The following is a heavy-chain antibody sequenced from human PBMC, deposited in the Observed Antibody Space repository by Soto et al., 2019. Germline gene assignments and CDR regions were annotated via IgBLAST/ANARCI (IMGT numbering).Heavy chain of an antibody. CDR2: IKQDGSEK. CDR3: ARESGPYRAWYSSGWYADYYYGMDV. V-gene: IGHV3-7*03. J-gene: IGHJ6*02. Sequence: GGFLRLSCAASGFTFSSYWMSWVRQAPGKGLEWVANIKQDGSEKYYVDSVKGRFTISRDNAKNSLYLQMNSLRAEDTVVYYCARESGPYRAWYSSGWYADYYYGMDVWGQGTTVTVSS. D-gene: IGHD6-19*01. CDR1: GFTFSSYW.